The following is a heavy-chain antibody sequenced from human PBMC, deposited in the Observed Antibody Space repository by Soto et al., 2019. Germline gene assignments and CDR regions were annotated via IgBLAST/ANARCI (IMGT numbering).Heavy chain of an antibody. D-gene: IGHD4-17*01. CDR2: ISYDGSNK. Sequence: PGGSLRLSCVASGFTFSSYGMHWVRQAPGKGLEWVAVISYDGSNKYYADSVKGRFTISRDNSKNTLYLQMNSLRAEDTAVYYCAKGGLDYGDYPYYYYYYMDVWGKGTTVTVSS. CDR3: AKGGLDYGDYPYYYYYYMDV. J-gene: IGHJ6*03. V-gene: IGHV3-30*18. CDR1: GFTFSSYG.